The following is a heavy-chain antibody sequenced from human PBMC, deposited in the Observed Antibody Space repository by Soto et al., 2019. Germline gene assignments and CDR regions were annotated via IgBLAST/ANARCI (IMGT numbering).Heavy chain of an antibody. CDR1: GDSVSSNSAA. D-gene: IGHD1-1*01. Sequence: PSQTLSLTCAISGDSVSSNSAAWNWIRQSPSRGLEWLGRTCYRSKWYNDYAVSVKSRITINPDTSKNQFSLQRNSVTPEDTAAYYCASENRMYNYCDFWGQGTLVTVSS. V-gene: IGHV6-1*01. CDR3: ASENRMYNYCDF. CDR2: TCYRSKWYN. J-gene: IGHJ4*02.